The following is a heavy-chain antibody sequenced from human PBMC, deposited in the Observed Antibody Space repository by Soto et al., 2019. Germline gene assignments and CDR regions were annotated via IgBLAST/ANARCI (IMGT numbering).Heavy chain of an antibody. CDR3: ARDLLNYYDSSGYWFDY. Sequence: GGSLRLSCVGSGFSFRKYAMNWVRQAPGKGLEWVSGISGSGGSGRGFYADPVKGRFTISRDNSKNTLYLEMNSLRAEDTAVYYCARDLLNYYDSSGYWFDYWGQGTLVTVSS. CDR2: ISGSGGSGRG. V-gene: IGHV3-23*01. D-gene: IGHD3-22*01. J-gene: IGHJ4*02. CDR1: GFSFRKYA.